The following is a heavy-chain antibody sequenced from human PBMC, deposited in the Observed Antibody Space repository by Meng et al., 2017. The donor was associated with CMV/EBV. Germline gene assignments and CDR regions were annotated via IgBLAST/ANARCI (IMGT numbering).Heavy chain of an antibody. J-gene: IGHJ4*02. V-gene: IGHV3-43D*03. CDR1: GFTFAAYA. D-gene: IGHD2-2*01. CDR2: ISWDGGST. CDR3: AKVAYPYCSSTSCQLYYFDY. Sequence: GGSLRLSCAASGFTFAAYAMHWVRQAPGKGLEWVSLISWDGGSTYYADSVKGRFTISRDNSKNSLYLQMNSLRAEDTALYYCAKVAYPYCSSTSCQLYYFDYWGQGTLVTVSS.